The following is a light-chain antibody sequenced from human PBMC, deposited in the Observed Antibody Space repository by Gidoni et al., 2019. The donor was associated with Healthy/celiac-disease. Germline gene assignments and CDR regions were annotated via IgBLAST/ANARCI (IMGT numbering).Light chain of an antibody. Sequence: DIQMTQSPSSLSASVGDRVTITCQASQDISNYLNWYQQKPGKAPKLLIYDASNLETGVPSRFSGSGSGTDFTFTIRSLQPEDIATYYCQQYDNLPPGVTFGPGTKVDIK. CDR2: DAS. CDR1: QDISNY. J-gene: IGKJ3*01. CDR3: QQYDNLPPGVT. V-gene: IGKV1-33*01.